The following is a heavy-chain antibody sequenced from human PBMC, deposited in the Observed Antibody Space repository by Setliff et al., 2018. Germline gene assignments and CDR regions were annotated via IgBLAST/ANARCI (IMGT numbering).Heavy chain of an antibody. V-gene: IGHV1-18*01. J-gene: IGHJ4*02. CDR2: ISGYNGNT. CDR3: AREVYCSGYYYFDY. CDR1: GYTFISYG. D-gene: IGHD2-15*01. Sequence: ASVKVSCKTSGYTFISYGLSWMRQAPGQGLEWMGWISGYNGNTEYAQNLQGRVTMTTDTSTSTAYMELKSLRYDDTAVYYCAREVYCSGYYYFDYWGQGTPVTVSS.